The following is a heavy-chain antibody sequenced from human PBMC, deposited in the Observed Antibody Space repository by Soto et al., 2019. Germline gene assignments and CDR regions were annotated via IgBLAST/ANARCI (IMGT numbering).Heavy chain of an antibody. CDR1: GYTFINYG. D-gene: IGHD2-15*01. CDR3: ARDRGRSCSGGTCPFDY. CDR2: ISGYDGNT. J-gene: IGHJ4*02. Sequence: QVQLVQSGAEVKKPGASVKVSCKPSGYTFINYGITWVRQAPGQGLEWMGWISGYDGNTNYAPKLQGRVTMTRDTSTSTVYMELRSLRADDTAVYYWARDRGRSCSGGTCPFDYWGQGTLVTVSS. V-gene: IGHV1-18*01.